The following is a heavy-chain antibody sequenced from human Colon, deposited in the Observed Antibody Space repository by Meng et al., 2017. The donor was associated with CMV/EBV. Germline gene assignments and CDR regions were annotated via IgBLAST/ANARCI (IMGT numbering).Heavy chain of an antibody. J-gene: IGHJ4*02. CDR1: GFIVNDKF. V-gene: IGHV3-66*01. Sequence: VQLVGSGGNLVQPGGSLRLSCGVSGFIVNDKFMSWVRQAPGKGLEWVSIIYADDSTYYADSVRGRFTISRDNSKNTLFLQMNSLGAGDTAVYYCARNLESSVNSMDYWGQGTLVTVSS. CDR3: ARNLESSVNSMDY. D-gene: IGHD4-17*01. CDR2: IYADDST.